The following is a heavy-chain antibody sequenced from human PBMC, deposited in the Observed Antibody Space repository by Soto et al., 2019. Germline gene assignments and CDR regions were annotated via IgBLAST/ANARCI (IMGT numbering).Heavy chain of an antibody. D-gene: IGHD6-19*01. Sequence: EVQLLDSGGGLVQPGGSLRLSCAASGFTFSSSAMSWVRQAPGKGLEWVSAVSGSGGTTYYADSVRGRFTISRDNSKNTLYLHMNSLRAEDTAIYCCARCTVDTIVTSGWCHYLDPWGQGTLVTVSS. V-gene: IGHV3-23*01. CDR2: VSGSGGTT. CDR1: GFTFSSSA. J-gene: IGHJ5*02. CDR3: ARCTVDTIVTSGWCHYLDP.